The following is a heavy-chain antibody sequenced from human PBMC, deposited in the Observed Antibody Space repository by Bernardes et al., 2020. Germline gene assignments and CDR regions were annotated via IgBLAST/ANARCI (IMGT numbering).Heavy chain of an antibody. CDR2: ISYDGSEK. J-gene: IGHJ4*02. V-gene: IGHV3-30*19. Sequence: GGSLRLSCVVSGFTFRGFKMFWVRQAPGKGLEWVAVISYDGSEKYYADSVKGRFTISRDNSGNTLYLEMNSLRVEDTAVYYCAREGDGISSSWYSMAYWGQGSLVTVSS. D-gene: IGHD6-13*01. CDR1: GFTFRGFK. CDR3: AREGDGISSSWYSMAY.